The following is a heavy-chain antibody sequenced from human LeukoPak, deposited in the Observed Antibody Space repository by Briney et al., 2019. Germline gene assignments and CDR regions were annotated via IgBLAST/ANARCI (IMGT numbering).Heavy chain of an antibody. Sequence: PGGSLRLSCAASGFTFSSYAMSWVRQAPGKGLEWVSAISAGGGSTYYADSVKGRFTISRDNSKNTLYLQMSSLRAEDTAIYYCAKGRDDCSGTSCPLASWGQGTLVTVSS. D-gene: IGHD2-2*01. CDR2: ISAGGGST. CDR1: GFTFSSYA. CDR3: AKGRDDCSGTSCPLAS. J-gene: IGHJ4*02. V-gene: IGHV3-23*01.